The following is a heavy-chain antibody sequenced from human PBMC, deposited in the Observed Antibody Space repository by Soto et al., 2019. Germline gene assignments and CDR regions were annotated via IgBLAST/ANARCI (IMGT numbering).Heavy chain of an antibody. J-gene: IGHJ5*02. V-gene: IGHV4-59*01. CDR3: ARFVSSSWSNWFDP. Sequence: SETLSLTCTVSGGSISSYYWSWIRQPPGKGLEWIGYIYYSGSTNYNPSLKSRVTISVDTSKNQFSLKLSSVTAADTAVYYCARFVSSSWSNWFDPWGQGTLVPVSS. CDR1: GGSISSYY. CDR2: IYYSGST. D-gene: IGHD6-6*01.